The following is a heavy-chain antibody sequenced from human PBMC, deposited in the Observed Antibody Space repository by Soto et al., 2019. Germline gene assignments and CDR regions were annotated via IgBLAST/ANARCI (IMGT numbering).Heavy chain of an antibody. CDR3: ARVYYFDGGVRRVFWFDP. V-gene: IGHV4-30-4*01. D-gene: IGHD3-22*01. Sequence: QVQLQESGPGLVKPSETLSLTCTVSGDSMRSGDYYWTWIRQSPGKGLEWLGYIYYTGSTHYNPSLRSRLTISVDPSKNQFSLRLDSVTVADTAVYYCARVYYFDGGVRRVFWFDPWGQGTLVTVSS. CDR1: GDSMRSGDYY. J-gene: IGHJ5*02. CDR2: IYYTGST.